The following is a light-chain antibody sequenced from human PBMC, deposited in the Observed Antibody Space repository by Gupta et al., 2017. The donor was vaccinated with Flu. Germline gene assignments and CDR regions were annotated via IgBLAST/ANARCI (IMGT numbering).Light chain of an antibody. CDR2: DSK. J-gene: IGLJ1*01. V-gene: IGLV1-40*01. CDR3: QSYYSSMNGYV. Sequence: QSVLAPPLSVSGAPGQRVTISCTGTNSHTGAGGDVHWYQHLAGTAPKLLVYDSKNRRSGVPDRFSGSKSAASASLAITGLQAEDEADYYCQSYYSSMNGYVFGTGTKVTVL. CDR1: NSHTGAGGD.